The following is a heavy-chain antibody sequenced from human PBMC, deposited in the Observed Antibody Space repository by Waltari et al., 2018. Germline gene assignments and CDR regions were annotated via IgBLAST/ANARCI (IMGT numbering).Heavy chain of an antibody. V-gene: IGHV1-8*01. Sequence: VQLVQHGAEVMKHEASVEAYCTASGKTFTSNERHWSRQATGQGLEWMVWMNPDSGNTSYAQKFQCRVTMTRNTSISTPYMELSILRSEDTAVYYFARGCGSYSDFDYWGQGTLVTVSS. CDR1: GKTFTSNE. D-gene: IGHD1-26*01. CDR2: MNPDSGNT. CDR3: ARGCGSYSDFDY. J-gene: IGHJ4*02.